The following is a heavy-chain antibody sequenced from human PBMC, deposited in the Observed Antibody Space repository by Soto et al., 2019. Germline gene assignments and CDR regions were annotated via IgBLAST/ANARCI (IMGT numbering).Heavy chain of an antibody. V-gene: IGHV2-5*02. CDR1: GFSLSTSGVG. D-gene: IGHD2-15*01. CDR2: IYWDDDK. J-gene: IGHJ6*02. Sequence: QITLKESGPTLVKPTQTLTLTCTFSGFSLSTSGVGVAWIRQPPGKALEWLALIYWDDDKRYTPSLATTSTITTDTSKIQVVLTMTNMASADTATYLCAWLPWRGGSCSWFSYSAVDVWGQGTTVTVSS. CDR3: AWLPWRGGSCSWFSYSAVDV.